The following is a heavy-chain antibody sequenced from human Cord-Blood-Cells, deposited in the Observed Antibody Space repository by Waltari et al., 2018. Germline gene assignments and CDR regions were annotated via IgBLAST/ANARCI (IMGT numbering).Heavy chain of an antibody. Sequence: QVQLQESGPGLVKPSQTLSLTCTVSGGSISSGDYYWSWIRQPPGKGLEWIGYIDYSGHTYYNPSLKSRVTISVDTSKNQFSLKLSSVTAADTAVYYCARGRTIFGVVIIYYFDYWGQGTLVTVSS. CDR1: GGSISSGDYY. J-gene: IGHJ4*02. V-gene: IGHV4-30-4*01. D-gene: IGHD3-3*01. CDR2: IDYSGHT. CDR3: ARGRTIFGVVIIYYFDY.